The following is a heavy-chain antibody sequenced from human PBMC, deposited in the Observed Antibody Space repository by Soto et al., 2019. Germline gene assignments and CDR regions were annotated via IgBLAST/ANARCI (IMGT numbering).Heavy chain of an antibody. D-gene: IGHD6-13*01. V-gene: IGHV1-18*01. CDR2: ISAYNGKT. CDR3: VRVFSSSWYGDYFDC. CDR1: GYTFTSYG. Sequence: QVPLVQSGAEVKKPGASVKVSCKASGYTFTSYGISWVRQAPGQGLEWMGWISAYNGKTNYARMLQGRDTMTTVTSASTAFTALGGRRSDDSAVYYCVRVFSSSWYGDYFDCWGQGTLVSVSS. J-gene: IGHJ4*02.